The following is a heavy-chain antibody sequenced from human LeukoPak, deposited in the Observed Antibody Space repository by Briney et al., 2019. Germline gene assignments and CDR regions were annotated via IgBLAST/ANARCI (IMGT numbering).Heavy chain of an antibody. J-gene: IGHJ4*02. Sequence: GSLRLSCAASGFTFSSHWMSWVRQPPGKGLEWIGSIYYTGNTYYNASLKSRVTISIDTSRNQISLRLTSVTATDTAIYYCARQTGSGLFILPGGQGTLVTVSS. CDR2: IYYTGNT. V-gene: IGHV4-39*01. CDR1: GFTFSSHW. CDR3: ARQTGSGLFILP. D-gene: IGHD3/OR15-3a*01.